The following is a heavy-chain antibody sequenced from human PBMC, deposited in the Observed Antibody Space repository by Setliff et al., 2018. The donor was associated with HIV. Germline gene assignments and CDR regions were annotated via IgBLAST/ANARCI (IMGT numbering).Heavy chain of an antibody. CDR1: GGSFSGYY. V-gene: IGHV4-34*01. CDR2: IKHSGST. J-gene: IGHJ6*03. CDR3: ARGTAYYNFWSGYSQDYYYYMDV. Sequence: PSETLSLTCAVYGGSFSGYYWSWIRQSPGKGLEWIGEIKHSGSTKYNPSPKSRVTIAVDTSKNQFSLKLSSVTAAETAVYYCARGTAYYNFWSGYSQDYYYYMDVWGKGTTVTVSS. D-gene: IGHD3-3*01.